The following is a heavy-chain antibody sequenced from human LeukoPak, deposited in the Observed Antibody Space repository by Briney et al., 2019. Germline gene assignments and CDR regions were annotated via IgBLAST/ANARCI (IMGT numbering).Heavy chain of an antibody. D-gene: IGHD5-18*01. CDR1: GYRFSSYW. V-gene: IGHV5-51*01. CDR2: IYPGDSDT. J-gene: IGHJ4*02. Sequence: GESLKISCKGSGYRFSSYWIGWVRQMPGKGLEWMGIIYPGDSDTRYSPSFQGQVTISADKSISTAYLQWSSLKASDTAMYYCARRVGYSYGPFDYWGQGTLVTVSS. CDR3: ARRVGYSYGPFDY.